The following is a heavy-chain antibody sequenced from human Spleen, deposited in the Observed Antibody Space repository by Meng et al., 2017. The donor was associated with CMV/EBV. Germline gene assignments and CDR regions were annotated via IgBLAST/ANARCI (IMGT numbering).Heavy chain of an antibody. CDR3: THLWFGTYYYDMDV. CDR2: IRSKAYGGTT. Sequence: GGSLRLSCTASGFTFGDYAMSWVRQAPGKGLEWVGFIRSKAYGGTTEYAASVKGRFTISRDDSKSIAYLQMNSLKTEDTAVYYCTHLWFGTYYYDMDVWGQGTTVTVSS. D-gene: IGHD3-10*01. CDR1: GFTFGDYA. J-gene: IGHJ6*02. V-gene: IGHV3-49*04.